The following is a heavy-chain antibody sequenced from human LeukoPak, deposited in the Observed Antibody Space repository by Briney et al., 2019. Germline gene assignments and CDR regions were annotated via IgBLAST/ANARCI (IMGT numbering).Heavy chain of an antibody. CDR3: ARMQLGQL. CDR1: GFTLSNYE. CDR2: ISSSGSTI. V-gene: IGHV3-48*03. D-gene: IGHD6-6*01. Sequence: GGSLRLSCAASGFTLSNYEMNWVRQAPGEGLEWVSYISSSGSTIYYADSVKGRFTISRDNAKNSPYLQMNSLRGEDTAVYYCARMQLGQLWGQGTLVTVSS. J-gene: IGHJ4*02.